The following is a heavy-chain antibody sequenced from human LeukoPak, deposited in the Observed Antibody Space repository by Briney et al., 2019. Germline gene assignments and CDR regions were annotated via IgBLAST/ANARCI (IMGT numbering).Heavy chain of an antibody. J-gene: IGHJ4*02. V-gene: IGHV4-39*01. CDR3: ALYTGDYLDY. CDR1: GGSISSSRYY. Sequence: SETLSLTCTVSGGSISSSRYYWGWIRQPPGKGLEWIGSISYSGSTYYNPSLKSRVTISVATSKNQFSLKLTSVTAADTAVYYCALYTGDYLDYWGQGTLVTVSS. D-gene: IGHD3-16*01. CDR2: ISYSGST.